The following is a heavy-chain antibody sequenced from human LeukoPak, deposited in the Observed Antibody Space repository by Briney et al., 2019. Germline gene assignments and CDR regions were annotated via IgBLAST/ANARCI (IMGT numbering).Heavy chain of an antibody. J-gene: IGHJ4*02. CDR3: ARVGVRGDVIADFDY. D-gene: IGHD3-10*01. CDR1: GYTFTDYY. CDR2: INPNSGGT. V-gene: IGHV1-2*02. Sequence: ASVKVSCKASGYTFTDYYIHWVRQAPGQGLEWMGWINPNSGGTNYAQKFQGRVTMTRDASISTAYMELSRVTSDDTAVYYCARVGVRGDVIADFDYWGQGTLVTVSS.